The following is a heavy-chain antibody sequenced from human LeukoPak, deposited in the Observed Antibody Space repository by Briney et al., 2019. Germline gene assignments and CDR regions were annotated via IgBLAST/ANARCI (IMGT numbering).Heavy chain of an antibody. V-gene: IGHV7-4-1*02. J-gene: IGHJ4*02. CDR2: INTNTGNP. D-gene: IGHD5-18*01. Sequence: ASVKVSCKASGYTFTSYAMNWVRQAPGQGLEWMGWINTNTGNPTYAQGFTGRFVFSLDISVSTAYLQISSLKAEDTAVYYCARDPHLLRLQGSPFDYWGQGTLVTVSS. CDR3: ARDPHLLRLQGSPFDY. CDR1: GYTFTSYA.